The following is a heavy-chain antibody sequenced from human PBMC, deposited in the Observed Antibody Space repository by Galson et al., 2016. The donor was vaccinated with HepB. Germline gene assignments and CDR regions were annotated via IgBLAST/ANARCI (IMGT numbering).Heavy chain of an antibody. CDR3: VHSFRRPACSGGNCYHFAQ. Sequence: TLSLTCTVSDASIVSDSWSWIRQPPGMGLEWLGIIYWDDDKRYSPNVKSKVTITKDTSRNQVVLTMTNMEPVDTATYYYVHSFRRPACSGGNCYHFAQWGQGILVTVFS. V-gene: IGHV2-5*08. CDR2: IYWDDDK. CDR1: DASIVSDSW. D-gene: IGHD2-15*01. J-gene: IGHJ4*02.